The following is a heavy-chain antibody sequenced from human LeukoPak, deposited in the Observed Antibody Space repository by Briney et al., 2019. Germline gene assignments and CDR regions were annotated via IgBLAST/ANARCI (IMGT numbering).Heavy chain of an antibody. CDR1: GGSFIGYC. CDR2: INRSGST. J-gene: IGHJ4*02. CDR3: TRGLKLPFD. Sequence: SETLSLTCAVYGGSFIGYCWSWIRQPPGKGLEWIGEINRSGSTDYNPSLKSRVTISVDMSKNHFSLKLSSMTAADTAVYYCTRGLKLPFDWGQGTLVTVSS. V-gene: IGHV4-34*01.